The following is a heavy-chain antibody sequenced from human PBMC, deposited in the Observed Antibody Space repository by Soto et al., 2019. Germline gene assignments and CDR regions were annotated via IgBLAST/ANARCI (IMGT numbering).Heavy chain of an antibody. J-gene: IGHJ4*02. D-gene: IGHD3-22*01. CDR1: GYTFTSYD. CDR3: ARPSTFYYDHSGSLVFDY. Sequence: QVQLVQSGAEVKKPGASVKVSCKASGYTFTSYDINWVRQATGQGLEWMGWMNPNSGNTGDAQKLLGTATMTRNTSISPAYMDLSSLRSEDPAVYYCARPSTFYYDHSGSLVFDYWGQGTQVTVSS. CDR2: MNPNSGNT. V-gene: IGHV1-8*01.